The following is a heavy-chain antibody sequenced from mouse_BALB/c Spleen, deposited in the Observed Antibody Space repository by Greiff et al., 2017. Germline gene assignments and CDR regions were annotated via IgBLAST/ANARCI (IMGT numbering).Heavy chain of an antibody. J-gene: IGHJ4*01. Sequence: VQLKQSGPELMKPGASVKISCKASGYSFTSYYMHWVKQSHGKSLEWIGYIDPFNGGTSYNQKFKDKATLTVHKSSSTAYMQLSSPTSEDSAVYYCTRGGNYGMDYWGQGTSVTVSS. V-gene: IGHV1-31*01. CDR1: GYSFTSYY. CDR2: IDPFNGGT. CDR3: TRGGNYGMDY. D-gene: IGHD2-1*01.